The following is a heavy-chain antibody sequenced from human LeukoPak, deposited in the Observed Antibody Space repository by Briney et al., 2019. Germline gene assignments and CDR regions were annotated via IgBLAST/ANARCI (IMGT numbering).Heavy chain of an antibody. Sequence: GRSLRLSCAASGFSFSNYGMHWVRQAPGKGLEWVAVISHDGSSKYYADSVKGRFTISRDNSKNTLFLQMDSVTTEDTAVYFCARVDWEGSGTYYFDSWGQGTLVTVSS. D-gene: IGHD1-26*01. CDR1: GFSFSNYG. V-gene: IGHV3-30-3*01. J-gene: IGHJ4*02. CDR3: ARVDWEGSGTYYFDS. CDR2: ISHDGSSK.